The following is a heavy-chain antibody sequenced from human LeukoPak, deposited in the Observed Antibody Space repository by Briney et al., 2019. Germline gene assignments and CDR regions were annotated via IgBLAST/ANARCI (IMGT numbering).Heavy chain of an antibody. V-gene: IGHV1-24*01. D-gene: IGHD6-19*01. CDR2: FDPEDGET. J-gene: IGHJ1*01. Sequence: ASVKVSCKVSGYTLTELSMHWVQQAPGKGLEWMGGFDPEDGETIYAQKFQGRVTMTEDTSTDTAYMELSSLRSEDTAVYYCATPMWLAKGYFQHWGQGTLVTVSS. CDR3: ATPMWLAKGYFQH. CDR1: GYTLTELS.